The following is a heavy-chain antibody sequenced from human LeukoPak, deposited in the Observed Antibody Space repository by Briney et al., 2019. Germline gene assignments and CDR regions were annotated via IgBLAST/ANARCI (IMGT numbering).Heavy chain of an antibody. D-gene: IGHD6-25*01. V-gene: IGHV4-30-4*01. J-gene: IGHJ4*02. CDR1: GGSISSGDYY. CDR2: IYYSGST. CDR3: ARGGGYSGERGDY. Sequence: PSETLSLTCTVSGGSISSGDYYWSWIRQPPGKGLEWIGYIYYSGSTYYNPSLKSRVTISVDTSKNQFSLKLSSVTAADTAVYYCARGGGYSGERGDYWGQGTLVTVSS.